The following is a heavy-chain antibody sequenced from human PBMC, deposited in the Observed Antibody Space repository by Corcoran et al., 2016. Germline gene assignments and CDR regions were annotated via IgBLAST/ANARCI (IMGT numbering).Heavy chain of an antibody. V-gene: IGHV1-18*01. CDR2: ISAYNGNT. J-gene: IGHJ4*02. Sequence: QVQLVQSGAEVKKPGASVKVSCKASGYTFTSYGISWVRQAPGQGLEWMGWISAYNGNTNYAQKLQGRGTMTTETSTSTAYMELRSLGSDDTAVYYCASSQTTGYYFDYWGQGTLVTVSS. CDR3: ASSQTTGYYFDY. CDR1: GYTFTSYG. D-gene: IGHD1-1*01.